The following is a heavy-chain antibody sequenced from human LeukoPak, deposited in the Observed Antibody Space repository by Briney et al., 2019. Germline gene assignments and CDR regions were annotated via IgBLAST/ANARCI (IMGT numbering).Heavy chain of an antibody. V-gene: IGHV3-13*01. Sequence: GSLRLSCAASGFTFSSFDMHWVRQPTRQGLEWVSTIGTASDTYYPGSVEGRFTLSRDNAKNSLYLQMNSLTAGDTPVYYCARGPPRGKYYYMDVWGKGTTVTVSS. J-gene: IGHJ6*03. CDR3: ARGPPRGKYYYMDV. CDR1: GFTFSSFD. CDR2: IGTASDT. D-gene: IGHD1-1*01.